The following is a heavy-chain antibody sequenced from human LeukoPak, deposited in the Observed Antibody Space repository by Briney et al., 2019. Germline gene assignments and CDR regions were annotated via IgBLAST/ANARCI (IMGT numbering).Heavy chain of an antibody. CDR1: GFSFSEYA. Sequence: GGSLRLSCAASGFSFSEYAMHWARQAPGKGLEWVALISYDGSDQYYADSVRGRFTISKDKSRSTLFLQMNSLRAEDTAVYFCAKERRGFYMDVWGSGTTVTVSS. J-gene: IGHJ6*03. CDR3: AKERRGFYMDV. V-gene: IGHV3-30*02. CDR2: ISYDGSDQ.